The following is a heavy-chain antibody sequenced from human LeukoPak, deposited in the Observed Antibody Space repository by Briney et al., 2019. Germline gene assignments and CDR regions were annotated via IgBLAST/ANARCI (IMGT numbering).Heavy chain of an antibody. V-gene: IGHV3-23*01. CDR1: GFTFSTYA. Sequence: HPGGSLRLSCAASGFTFSTYAMSWVRQAPGKVLEWVSAISGSGGNTYYADSVKGRFTISRDNSKNTLYLQINSLRAEDTAVYYCAPLGSTVDYWGQGTLVTVSS. CDR2: ISGSGGNT. J-gene: IGHJ4*02. CDR3: APLGSTVDY.